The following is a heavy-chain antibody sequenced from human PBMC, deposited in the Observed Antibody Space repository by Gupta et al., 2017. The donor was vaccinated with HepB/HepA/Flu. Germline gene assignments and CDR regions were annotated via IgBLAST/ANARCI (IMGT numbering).Heavy chain of an antibody. CDR3: ARDRRVTKEGGFNY. D-gene: IGHD4-17*01. J-gene: IGHJ4*02. CDR2: ITPFIGTA. Sequence: QVQLVQSGAEVKKPGPSVKVSCQASADTFSKHGISWVRQAPGQGLECMGGITPFIGTANYAQKFQGRVKISADESTSTVYMELSSLRCEDTAVYYCARDRRVTKEGGFNYWGQGTLVTVS. V-gene: IGHV1-69*12. CDR1: ADTFSKHG.